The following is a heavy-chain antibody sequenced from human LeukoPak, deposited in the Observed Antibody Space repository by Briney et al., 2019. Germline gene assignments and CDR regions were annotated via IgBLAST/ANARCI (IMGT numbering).Heavy chain of an antibody. CDR1: GFTFDDYA. V-gene: IGHV3-9*01. D-gene: IGHD6-19*01. CDR3: AKARSGWSGFDI. CDR2: ISWNSGSI. J-gene: IGHJ3*02. Sequence: GGSLRLSCAASGFTFDDYAMHWVRQAPGKGLEWVSGISWNSGSIGYADSVKGRFTISRDNAKNSLYLQMGSLRAEDTALYYCAKARSGWSGFDIWGQGTMVTVSS.